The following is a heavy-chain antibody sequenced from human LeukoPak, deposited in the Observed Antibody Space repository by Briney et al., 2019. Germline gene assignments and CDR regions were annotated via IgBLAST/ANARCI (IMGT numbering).Heavy chain of an antibody. CDR2: INPSGGST. V-gene: IGHV1-46*01. Sequence: ASVKVSCKASGYIFTSHYMHWVRQAPGQGLEWMGMINPSGGSTSYAQKFQGRVTMTRDTSTSTAYMELRSLRSDDTAVYYCARDGYSGSYGSDYWGQGTLVTVSS. D-gene: IGHD1-26*01. J-gene: IGHJ4*02. CDR3: ARDGYSGSYGSDY. CDR1: GYIFTSHY.